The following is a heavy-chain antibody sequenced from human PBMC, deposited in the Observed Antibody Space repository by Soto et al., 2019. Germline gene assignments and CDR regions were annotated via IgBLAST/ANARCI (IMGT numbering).Heavy chain of an antibody. D-gene: IGHD5-12*01. J-gene: IGHJ4*02. Sequence: EVQLLESGGHFVHPGGSLRLSCAASGFTFSAYAMIWIRQVPGKGLQWVSGLYGSGRGIHYAESVKGRFTISSDNSAYAVYLQMNNLRVEDSAIYYCAKDAVSRDGVWLAHVWGQGTVVTVSS. CDR1: GFTFSAYA. V-gene: IGHV3-23*01. CDR2: LYGSGRGI. CDR3: AKDAVSRDGVWLAHV.